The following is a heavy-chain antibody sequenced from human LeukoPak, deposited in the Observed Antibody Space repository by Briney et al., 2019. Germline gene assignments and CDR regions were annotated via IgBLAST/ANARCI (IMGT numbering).Heavy chain of an antibody. V-gene: IGHV3-15*01. J-gene: IGHJ6*02. CDR2: IKSKTDGGTT. CDR3: TTDLGSSWSYYYYYYGMDV. Sequence: GGSLRLSCAASGFTFSNAWMSWVRQAPGKGLEWVGRIKSKTDGGTTDYAAPVKGRFTISRDDSKNTLYLQMNSLKTEDTAVYYCTTDLGSSWSYYYYYYGMDVWGQGTTVTVSS. CDR1: GFTFSNAW. D-gene: IGHD6-13*01.